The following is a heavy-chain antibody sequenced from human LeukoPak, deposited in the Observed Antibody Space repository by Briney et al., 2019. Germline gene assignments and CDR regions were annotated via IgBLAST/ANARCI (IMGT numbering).Heavy chain of an antibody. Sequence: PGGSLRLSCAASGFTFSSYGMHWVRQAPGKGLEWVSVIYRSGGTYDADSVKGRFTISRDNSKNTVYLQMNSLRAEDTATYYCARSDTFDIWGQGTMVIVSS. V-gene: IGHV3-53*01. CDR3: ARSDTFDI. J-gene: IGHJ3*02. CDR2: IYRSGGT. CDR1: GFTFSSYG.